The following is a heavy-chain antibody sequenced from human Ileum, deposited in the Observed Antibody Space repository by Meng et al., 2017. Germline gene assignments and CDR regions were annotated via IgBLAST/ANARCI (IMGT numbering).Heavy chain of an antibody. D-gene: IGHD3-22*01. CDR1: GYTFTSYA. CDR2: INAGNGNT. V-gene: IGHV1-3*01. J-gene: IGHJ4*02. Sequence: ASVKVSCKASGYTFTSYAMHWVRQAPGQRLEGMGWINAGNGNTKYSQKFQGRVTLTRDTSASTAYMELSSLRSEDTAVYYCARYYYDSSGYVTLDYWGQGTLVTVSS. CDR3: ARYYYDSSGYVTLDY.